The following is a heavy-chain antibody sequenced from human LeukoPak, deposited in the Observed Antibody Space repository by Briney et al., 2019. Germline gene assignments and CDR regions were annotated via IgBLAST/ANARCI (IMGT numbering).Heavy chain of an antibody. J-gene: IGHJ4*02. Sequence: GGSLRLSCAASGFTFSSYAMHWVRQAPGKGLEWVAVISYDGSNKYYADSVKGRFTIYSDNSKNTLYLQMNSLRAEDTGVYYCARDRRGYGSGSYYSDYWGQGTLVTGSS. CDR2: ISYDGSNK. CDR1: GFTFSSYA. V-gene: IGHV3-30*04. D-gene: IGHD3-10*01. CDR3: ARDRRGYGSGSYYSDY.